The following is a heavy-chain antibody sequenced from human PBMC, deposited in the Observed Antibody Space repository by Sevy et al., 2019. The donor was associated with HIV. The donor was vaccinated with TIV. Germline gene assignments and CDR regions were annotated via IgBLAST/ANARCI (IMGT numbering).Heavy chain of an antibody. Sequence: SETLSLTCAVHDGSFSGYYWNWIRQLPGKGLEWIGEINESGITYYNPSLKSRVIISVDTSKKQFSLKLNSVTAVDSAVYFCARSPPVVVVPGAASWFDPWGQGTLVTVSS. CDR3: ARSPPVVVVPGAASWFDP. D-gene: IGHD2-2*01. J-gene: IGHJ5*02. V-gene: IGHV4-34*01. CDR1: DGSFSGYY. CDR2: INESGIT.